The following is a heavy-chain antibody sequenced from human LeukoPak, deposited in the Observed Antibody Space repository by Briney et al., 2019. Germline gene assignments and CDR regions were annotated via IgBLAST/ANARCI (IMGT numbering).Heavy chain of an antibody. CDR1: GYTFTGYY. V-gene: IGHV1-2*02. CDR3: ARDPDYGGNSVWFDP. J-gene: IGHJ5*02. CDR2: INPNSGGT. Sequence: ASVKVSCKASGYTFTGYYMHWVRQAPGQGLEWMGWINPNSGGTNYAQKFQGRVTMTRDTSIGTAYMELSRLRSDDTAVYYCARDPDYGGNSVWFDPWGQGTLVTVSS. D-gene: IGHD4-23*01.